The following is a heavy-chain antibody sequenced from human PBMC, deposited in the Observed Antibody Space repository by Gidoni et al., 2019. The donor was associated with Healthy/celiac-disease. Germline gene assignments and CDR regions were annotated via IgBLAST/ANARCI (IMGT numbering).Heavy chain of an antibody. CDR1: GYTFTYRY. D-gene: IGHD1-1*01. V-gene: IGHV1-45*02. CDR3: ASSARWNRNYGMDV. Sequence: QMQLVQSGDEVKKTGSSVKVSCKASGYTFTYRYLHWVRQAPGQALEWMGWITPFNGNTNYAQKFQDRVTITRDRSMSTAYMELSSLRSEDTAMYYCASSARWNRNYGMDVWGQGTTVTVSS. CDR2: ITPFNGNT. J-gene: IGHJ6*02.